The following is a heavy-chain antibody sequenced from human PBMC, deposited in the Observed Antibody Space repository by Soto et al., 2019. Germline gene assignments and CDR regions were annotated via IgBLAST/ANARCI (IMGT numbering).Heavy chain of an antibody. V-gene: IGHV5-51*01. CDR2: IYPGDSDT. D-gene: IGHD3-10*01. CDR1: LHSFTIYW. Sequence: LKISPQGLLHSFTIYWSGWLRQMPGKGLEWMGIIYPGDSDTRYSPSFQGQVTISADKSIGTAYLQWSSLKASDTAMYYCASTEWFGEFRAWGQGTLVNVSS. CDR3: ASTEWFGEFRA. J-gene: IGHJ5*02.